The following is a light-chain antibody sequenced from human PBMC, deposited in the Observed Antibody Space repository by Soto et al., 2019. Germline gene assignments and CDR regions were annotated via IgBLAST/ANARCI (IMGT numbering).Light chain of an antibody. CDR3: APWDDSLNGVV. J-gene: IGLJ2*01. CDR1: SSNIGGNI. CDR2: GND. Sequence: QSVLTQPPSASGTPGQRVTISCSGSSSNIGGNIVNWYQQLPGTAPKLLIFGNDQRPSWVPDRFSGSKSGTSASLAISGLQSEDEANYYCAPWDDSLNGVVFGGGTKVTVL. V-gene: IGLV1-44*01.